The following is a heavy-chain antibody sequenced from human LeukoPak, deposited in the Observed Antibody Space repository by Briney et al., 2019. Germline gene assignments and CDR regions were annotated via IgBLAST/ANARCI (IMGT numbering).Heavy chain of an antibody. CDR2: IYSSGST. Sequence: PSETLSLTCTVSGGSINNYYWNWIRQPAGKGLEWIGHIYSSGSTNYNPSLSSRVTMSVDTSNNQFSLKLSSVTAANTAVFYCARCTSTSCYNFDYWGQGTLVTVSS. J-gene: IGHJ4*02. CDR3: ARCTSTSCYNFDY. V-gene: IGHV4-4*07. D-gene: IGHD2-2*02. CDR1: GGSINNYY.